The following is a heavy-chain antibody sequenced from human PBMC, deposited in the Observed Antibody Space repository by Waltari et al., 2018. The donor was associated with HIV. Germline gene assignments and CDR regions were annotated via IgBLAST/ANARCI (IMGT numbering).Heavy chain of an antibody. J-gene: IGHJ4*02. CDR2: IYYSGST. D-gene: IGHD2-21*02. CDR1: GGSISSPYHY. V-gene: IGHV4-39*01. CDR3: ARLEGLRGGDLIDS. Sequence: QLQLQESGPGLVKPSATLSLTCTVSGGSISSPYHYWGWIRQPPGKGLEWIGSIYYSGSTYYNPSLKSRVTISVDTSKNQFSLKLSSVTAADTAVYYCARLEGLRGGDLIDSWGQGTLVTVSS.